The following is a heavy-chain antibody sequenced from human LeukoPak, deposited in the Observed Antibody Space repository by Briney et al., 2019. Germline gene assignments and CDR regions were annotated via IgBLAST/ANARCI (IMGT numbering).Heavy chain of an antibody. CDR1: GGSFSGYY. D-gene: IGHD2-2*01. J-gene: IGHJ6*02. CDR3: ARGIYCSSTSCYRRTSYYYNGMDV. V-gene: IGHV4-34*01. Sequence: SETLSLTCAVYGGSFSGYYWSWIRQPPGKGLEWIGEINHSGSTNYNPSLKSRVTISVDTSKNQFSLKLSSVTAADTAVYYCARGIYCSSTSCYRRTSYYYNGMDVWGQGTTVTVSS. CDR2: INHSGST.